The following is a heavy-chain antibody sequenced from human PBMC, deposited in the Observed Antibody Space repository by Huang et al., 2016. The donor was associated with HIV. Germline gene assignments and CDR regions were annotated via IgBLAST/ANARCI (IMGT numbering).Heavy chain of an antibody. CDR2: IYYRGST. V-gene: IGHV4-39*01. D-gene: IGHD3-22*01. Sequence: QLQLQGSGPGLVKPSETLSLTCTVSGGSITSSSYYWGWIRQPPGKGLEWVGSIYYRGSTDDNPSLKSRVTVSVDTTKNQFSLKLSSVTAADTAVYYCARHFSYYDSSGYTPWDAFDIWGQGTMVTVSS. J-gene: IGHJ3*02. CDR3: ARHFSYYDSSGYTPWDAFDI. CDR1: GGSITSSSYY.